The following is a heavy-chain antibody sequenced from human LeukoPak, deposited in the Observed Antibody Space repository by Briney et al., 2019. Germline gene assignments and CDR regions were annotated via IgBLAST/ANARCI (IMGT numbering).Heavy chain of an antibody. CDR1: GFTFSSYA. CDR3: VKDVLFAVGDAFDI. V-gene: IGHV3-23*01. CDR2: FSGSGSNT. Sequence: GGSLRLSCAASGFTFSSYAMSWVRQAPGKGLEWVSGFSGSGSNTYYADSVRGRFTISRDNSKNTLYLHMNSLSAEDTAVYYCVKDVLFAVGDAFDIWGQGTTVTVSS. J-gene: IGHJ3*02. D-gene: IGHD3-10*02.